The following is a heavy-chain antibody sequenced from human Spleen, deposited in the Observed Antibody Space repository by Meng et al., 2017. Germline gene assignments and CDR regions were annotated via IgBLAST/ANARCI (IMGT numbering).Heavy chain of an antibody. CDR3: VRSSAWVRTGFDP. CDR1: GGSISTSGYY. Sequence: QPQLQESGPGLVKPSEALSLTCGVSGGSISTSGYYWGWIRQAPGKGLEWIGSVGHSGFTYYTPSVKSRITVSIDTSRNEFYLKLTSVTAADTAVYFCVRSSAWVRTGFDPWGQGTLVTVSS. CDR2: VGHSGFT. J-gene: IGHJ5*02. V-gene: IGHV4-39*01. D-gene: IGHD3-22*01.